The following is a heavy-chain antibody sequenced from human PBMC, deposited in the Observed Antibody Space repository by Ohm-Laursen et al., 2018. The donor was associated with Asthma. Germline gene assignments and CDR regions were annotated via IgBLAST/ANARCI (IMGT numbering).Heavy chain of an antibody. D-gene: IGHD1-20*01. CDR1: GFTFSDYY. J-gene: IGHJ4*02. Sequence: SLRLSCSASGFTFSDYYMSWIRQAPGKGLEWVSYISWSGSSIYYADSVKGRFTISRDNAKNSLYLQMNSLRDEDTAVYYCARVNWNDVDYWGQGTLVTVSS. CDR2: ISWSGSSI. CDR3: ARVNWNDVDY. V-gene: IGHV3-11*04.